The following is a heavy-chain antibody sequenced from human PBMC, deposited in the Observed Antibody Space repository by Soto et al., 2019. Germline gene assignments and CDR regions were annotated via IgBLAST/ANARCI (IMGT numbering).Heavy chain of an antibody. CDR3: ASSLYYDFWSGPPGGMDV. J-gene: IGHJ6*02. CDR1: GGTFSSYA. CDR2: IIPIFGTA. Sequence: SVKVSCKSSGGTFSSYAISWVRQAPGQGLEWMGGIIPIFGTANYAQKFQGRVTITADESTSTAYMELSSLRSEDTAVYYCASSLYYDFWSGPPGGMDVWGQGTTVTVS. V-gene: IGHV1-69*13. D-gene: IGHD3-3*01.